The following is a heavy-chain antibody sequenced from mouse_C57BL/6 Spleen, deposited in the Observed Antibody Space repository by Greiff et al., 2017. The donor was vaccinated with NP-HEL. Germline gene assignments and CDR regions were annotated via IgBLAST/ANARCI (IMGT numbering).Heavy chain of an antibody. CDR1: GYTFTSYW. V-gene: IGHV1-59*01. Sequence: QVQLQQSGAELVRPGTSVKLSCKASGYTFTSYWMHWVKQRPGQGLEWIGVIDPSDSYTNYNQKFKGKATLTVDTSSSTAYMQLSSLTSEDSAVYYCARKKAYLDYWGQGTTLTVSS. J-gene: IGHJ2*01. CDR2: IDPSDSYT. CDR3: ARKKAYLDY.